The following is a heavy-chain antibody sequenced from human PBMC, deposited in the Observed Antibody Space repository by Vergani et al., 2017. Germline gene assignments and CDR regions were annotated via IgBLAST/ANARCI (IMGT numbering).Heavy chain of an antibody. CDR3: AKDIGAALIGSNWFDP. Sequence: EVQLLESGGGLVQPGGSLRLSCAASGFTFDDYAMHWVRQAPGKGLEWVSGISWNSGSIGYADSVKGRFTISRDNAKNSLYLQMNSLRAEDTALYYCAKDIGAALIGSNWFDPWGQGTLVTVSS. D-gene: IGHD1-26*01. CDR1: GFTFDDYA. CDR2: ISWNSGSI. V-gene: IGHV3-9*01. J-gene: IGHJ5*02.